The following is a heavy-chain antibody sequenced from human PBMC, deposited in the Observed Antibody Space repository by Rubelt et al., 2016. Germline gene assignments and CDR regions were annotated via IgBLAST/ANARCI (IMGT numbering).Heavy chain of an antibody. Sequence: QVQLQESGPGLVKPSETLSLTCTVSGDSMSNYYWSWIRQPAGKGLEWVGRIFTAGGTNYNPSLKSRVTISVDTSKNQFSLKLNSVTAADTAVYYCVRTGIAAANSYYYNMDVWGKGTTVTVSS. D-gene: IGHD6-13*01. J-gene: IGHJ6*03. CDR3: VRTGIAAANSYYYNMDV. V-gene: IGHV4-4*07. CDR1: GDSMSNYY. CDR2: IFTAGGT.